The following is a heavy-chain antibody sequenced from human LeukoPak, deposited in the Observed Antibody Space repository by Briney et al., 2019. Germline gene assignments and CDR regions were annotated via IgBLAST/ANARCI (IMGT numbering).Heavy chain of an antibody. Sequence: TGGSLRLSCAASGFAFSSLAMGWVRQAPWKGLEWVSVISDSGSITYYADSVKGRFTISRDNSKNTLFLQMNSLGAEDTAVYYCAKDARRTNGWYFFDYWGQGTLATVSS. J-gene: IGHJ4*02. V-gene: IGHV3-23*01. CDR1: GFAFSSLA. CDR2: ISDSGSIT. CDR3: AKDARRTNGWYFFDY. D-gene: IGHD6-19*01.